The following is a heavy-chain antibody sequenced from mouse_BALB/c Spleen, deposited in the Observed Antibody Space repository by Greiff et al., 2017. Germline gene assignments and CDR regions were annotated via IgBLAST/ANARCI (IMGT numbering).Heavy chain of an antibody. Sequence: VQVVESGPGLVQPSQSLSITCTVSGFSLTSYGVHWVRQSPGKGLEWLGVIWSGGSTDYNAAFISRLSISKDNSKSQVFFKMNSLQANDTAIYYCARSPPLYRAGAMDYWGQGTSVTVSS. CDR2: IWSGGST. J-gene: IGHJ4*01. CDR3: ARSPPLYRAGAMDY. D-gene: IGHD2-14*01. V-gene: IGHV2-2*02. CDR1: GFSLTSYG.